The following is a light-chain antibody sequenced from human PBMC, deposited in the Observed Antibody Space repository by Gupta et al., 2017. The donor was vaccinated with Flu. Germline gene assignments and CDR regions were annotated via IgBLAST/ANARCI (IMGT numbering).Light chain of an antibody. CDR3: QQTYSTPIT. Sequence: SPSSLSASVGDRVTITCRASQSMNTHLNWYQQKPGKAPKLLIYAASSLQSGVPSRFSGSGSGTDFTLTISSLQPEDFATYYCQQTYSTPITFGQGTRLEIK. V-gene: IGKV1-39*01. CDR2: AAS. CDR1: QSMNTH. J-gene: IGKJ5*01.